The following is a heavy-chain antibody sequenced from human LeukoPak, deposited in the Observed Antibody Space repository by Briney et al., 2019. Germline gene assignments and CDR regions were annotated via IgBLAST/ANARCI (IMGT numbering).Heavy chain of an antibody. CDR2: INHSGST. CDR3: ARGYCSGGSCLSRYFDY. V-gene: IGHV4-34*01. CDR1: GGSLSAYY. Sequence: PSETLSLTCAVYGGSLSAYYWSWIRQPPGKGLEWIGEINHSGSTNYNPSLKSRVTISVDTSKNQFSLKLSSVTAADTAVYYCARGYCSGGSCLSRYFDYWGQGTLVTVSS. J-gene: IGHJ4*02. D-gene: IGHD2-15*01.